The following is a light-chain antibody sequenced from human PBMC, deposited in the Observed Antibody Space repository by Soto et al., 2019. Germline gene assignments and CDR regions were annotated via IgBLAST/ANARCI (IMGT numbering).Light chain of an antibody. CDR2: GAS. Sequence: EIVLTQSPGTLSASPGERAPLSCRASQSVGSNLAWYQQKPGQAPRLLINGASTRATGIPARFSGSGSGTEFTLTISSLQSEDFAVYYCQQYNNWPQTFGQGTKVDIK. CDR3: QQYNNWPQT. CDR1: QSVGSN. J-gene: IGKJ1*01. V-gene: IGKV3-15*01.